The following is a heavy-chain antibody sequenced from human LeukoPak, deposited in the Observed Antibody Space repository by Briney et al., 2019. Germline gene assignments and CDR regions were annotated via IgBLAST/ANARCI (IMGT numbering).Heavy chain of an antibody. CDR3: ARANGGWSAGYYYYMDV. CDR1: GFTFSSYG. D-gene: IGHD6-19*01. V-gene: IGHV3-30*03. J-gene: IGHJ6*03. Sequence: GGSLRLSCAASGFTFSSYGMHWVRQAPGKGLEWVAVISYDGSNKYYADSVKGRFTISRDNSKNTLYLQMDSLRVEDTAVYYCARANGGWSAGYYYYMDVWGKGTTVTISS. CDR2: ISYDGSNK.